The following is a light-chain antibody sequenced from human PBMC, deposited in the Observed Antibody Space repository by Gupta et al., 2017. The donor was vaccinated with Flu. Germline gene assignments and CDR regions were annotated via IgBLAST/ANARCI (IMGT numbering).Light chain of an antibody. V-gene: IGKV3-20*01. J-gene: IGKJ4*01. CDR1: ESVSSTY. CDR3: QQCGSIPPT. CDR2: RAS. Sequence: LTQSPDTLSQSPGDRVTVPCRLSESVSSTYLAWYQQRRGQSPRLLNYRASRRAPDIPDRFSATASGTDFALTIGGLQPEDSATDFCQQCGSIPPTFGGWTKVKLK.